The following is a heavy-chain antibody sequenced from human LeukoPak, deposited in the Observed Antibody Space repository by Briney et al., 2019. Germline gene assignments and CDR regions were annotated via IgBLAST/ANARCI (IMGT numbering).Heavy chain of an antibody. Sequence: PGRSLRLSCAASGFTFSSYGMHWVRQAPGKGLEWVAVISYDGSNKYYADSVKGRFTISRDNSKNTLYLQMNSLRAEDTAVYYCAKDEGLDSSGWCGGEGGAADYWGQGTLVTVSS. CDR2: ISYDGSNK. CDR1: GFTFSSYG. CDR3: AKDEGLDSSGWCGGEGGAADY. V-gene: IGHV3-30*18. D-gene: IGHD6-19*01. J-gene: IGHJ4*02.